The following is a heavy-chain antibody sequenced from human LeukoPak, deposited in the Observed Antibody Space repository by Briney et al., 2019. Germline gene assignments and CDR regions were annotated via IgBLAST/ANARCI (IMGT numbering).Heavy chain of an antibody. Sequence: ASVKVSCKASGGTFSSYAISWVRQAPGQGLEWMGRIIPIFGTANYAQKFQGRVTITADESTSTAHMELSSLRSEDTAVYYCAREVAVAGTLGVFDPWGQGTLVNVPS. CDR2: IIPIFGTA. J-gene: IGHJ5*02. D-gene: IGHD6-19*01. V-gene: IGHV1-69*13. CDR1: GGTFSSYA. CDR3: AREVAVAGTLGVFDP.